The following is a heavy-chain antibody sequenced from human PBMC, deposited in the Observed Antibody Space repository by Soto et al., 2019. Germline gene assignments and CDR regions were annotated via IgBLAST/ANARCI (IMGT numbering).Heavy chain of an antibody. CDR2: ISYDGSNK. J-gene: IGHJ1*01. CDR3: AKVRSAISAPNQEYMQR. Sequence: PGGSLRLSCAASGFTFSSYGMHWVRQAPGKGLEWVAVISYDGSNKYYADSVKGRFTISRDNSKNTLYLQMNSLRAEDTAVYYCAKVRSAISAPNQEYMQRRGEGTLVTVSS. V-gene: IGHV3-30*18. D-gene: IGHD5-12*01. CDR1: GFTFSSYG.